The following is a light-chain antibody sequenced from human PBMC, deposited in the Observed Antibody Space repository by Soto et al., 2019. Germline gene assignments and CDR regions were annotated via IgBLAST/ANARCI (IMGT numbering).Light chain of an antibody. J-gene: IGKJ1*01. CDR2: GAS. Sequence: MVLTQSQGTLSLSPGERDTLSVPARQSVSSSYLAWYQQKPGQAPRLLIYGASSRATGIPDRFSGSGSGTDFTLTISRLEPEDFAVYYCQQYGSSPQTFGQGTKVDIK. V-gene: IGKV3-20*01. CDR3: QQYGSSPQT. CDR1: QSVSSSY.